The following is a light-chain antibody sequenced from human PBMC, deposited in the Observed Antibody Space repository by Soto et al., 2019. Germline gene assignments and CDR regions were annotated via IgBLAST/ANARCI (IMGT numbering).Light chain of an antibody. CDR2: AAS. CDR1: QIITTY. V-gene: IGKV1-39*01. J-gene: IGKJ2*01. Sequence: DIQMTQSPSSLSASVGDRVTITCRASQIITTYLNWYQQKPGKAPKLLIYAASTLQSGVPSRFSGRGSGTDFTLTISSLQPEDFATYYCQQSFSNLLYTFGQGTKVEI. CDR3: QQSFSNLLYT.